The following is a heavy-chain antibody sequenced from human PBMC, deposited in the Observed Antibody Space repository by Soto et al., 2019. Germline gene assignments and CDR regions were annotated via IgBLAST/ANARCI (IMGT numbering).Heavy chain of an antibody. CDR3: AKDAVPYNGKWDWFDS. CDR2: IGGAGTDT. Sequence: DVQLLESGEGLVQPGGSLTLSCAASRFTFSDFAMSWVRQAPGKGLEWVSSIGGAGTDTYYEVSVKGRFTIARDNFKNTLYLQMDSLRDEDTAVYDCAKDAVPYNGKWDWFDSWGQGTLVIVSS. J-gene: IGHJ5*01. D-gene: IGHD1-20*01. CDR1: RFTFSDFA. V-gene: IGHV3-23*01.